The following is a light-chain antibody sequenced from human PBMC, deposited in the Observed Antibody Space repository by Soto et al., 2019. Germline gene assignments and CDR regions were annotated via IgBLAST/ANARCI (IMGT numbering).Light chain of an antibody. CDR1: QSVRIN. CDR2: GAS. J-gene: IGKJ1*01. V-gene: IGKV3-15*01. Sequence: EIVMTQSPATLSVSPGERATLSCRASQSVRINLAWYQQKPGQAPRLLIYGASTRATGIPARFSGSGSGTEFTLTISSRQSEDFAVYYCQHYNNWPPWTFGQGTKVEIK. CDR3: QHYNNWPPWT.